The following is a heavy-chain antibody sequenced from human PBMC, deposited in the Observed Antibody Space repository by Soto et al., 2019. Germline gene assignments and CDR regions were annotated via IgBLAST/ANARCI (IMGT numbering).Heavy chain of an antibody. J-gene: IGHJ4*01. V-gene: IGHV1-3*01. D-gene: IGHD1-26*01. CDR1: GYDFSSYP. CDR2: INVANGNT. Sequence: QVQLVQSGAEVKKPGASVKVSCKASGYDFSSYPINWVRQAPGQRPEWVGWINVANGNTQYSRKVQDRVTITRDTSATTVYMLLSSLRSEDTAVYFCARRGLPSTIGGAAWAYLDHWGHGTLVTVAS. CDR3: ARRGLPSTIGGAAWAYLDH.